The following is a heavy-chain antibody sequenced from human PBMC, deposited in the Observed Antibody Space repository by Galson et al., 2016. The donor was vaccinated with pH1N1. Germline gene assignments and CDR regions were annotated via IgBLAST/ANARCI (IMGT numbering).Heavy chain of an antibody. CDR3: VRDHDFGDSDPSHYYYGLDV. D-gene: IGHD4-17*01. V-gene: IGHV3-7*01. Sequence: SLRLSCATSGFTFSNYLMSWVRQAPGKGLEWVANIKQDGSEKFYLDSVKGRFTTSRDNATKSLSLQMTSLRAEDTAVYYCVRDHDFGDSDPSHYYYGLDVWGQGTTVTVS. CDR1: GFTFSNYL. CDR2: IKQDGSEK. J-gene: IGHJ6*02.